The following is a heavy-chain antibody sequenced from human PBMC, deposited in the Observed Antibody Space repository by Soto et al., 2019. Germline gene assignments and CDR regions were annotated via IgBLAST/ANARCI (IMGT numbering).Heavy chain of an antibody. Sequence: ASVKVSCKASGYTFTSYALHWVRQAPGQRLEWMGWINAANGDTKYSQKFQGRVTITRDTSASTAYMEVSSLRSDDTAVYYCARGVHDSSSWYYYYGMDVWARGPRSPSP. V-gene: IGHV1-3*01. CDR1: GYTFTSYA. D-gene: IGHD6-13*01. CDR2: INAANGDT. CDR3: ARGVHDSSSWYYYYGMDV. J-gene: IGHJ6*02.